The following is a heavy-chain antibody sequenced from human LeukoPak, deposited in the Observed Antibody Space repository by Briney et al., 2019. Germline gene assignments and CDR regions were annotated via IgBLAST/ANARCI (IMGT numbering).Heavy chain of an antibody. V-gene: IGHV3-23*01. D-gene: IGHD2-2*01. CDR1: GFTFSSYA. J-gene: IGHJ4*02. CDR2: ISGSGGST. Sequence: GGSLRLSCAASGFTFSSYAMSWVRQAPGKGLEWVSAISGSGGSTYYADSVKGRFTISRDNSKNTLNLQMNSLRAEDTAVYYCAKGYCSSASCANRADYWGQGTLVTVSS. CDR3: AKGYCSSASCANRADY.